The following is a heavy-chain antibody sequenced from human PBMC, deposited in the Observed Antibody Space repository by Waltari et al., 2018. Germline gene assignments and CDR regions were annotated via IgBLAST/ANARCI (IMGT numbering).Heavy chain of an antibody. CDR2: IYHSGST. CDR1: GGSISSSNW. D-gene: IGHD3-9*01. CDR3: ARDLFGKDGWHDPLTGYTRFSQYYPMDV. V-gene: IGHV4-4*02. J-gene: IGHJ6*02. Sequence: QVQLQESGPGLVKPSGTLSLTCAVSGGSISSSNWWSWVRQPPGQGLEWIGEIYHSGSTNYNPSLKSRVTISVDKSRSQFSLKLSSVTAADTAVYYCARDLFGKDGWHDPLTGYTRFSQYYPMDVWGQGTSVTVSS.